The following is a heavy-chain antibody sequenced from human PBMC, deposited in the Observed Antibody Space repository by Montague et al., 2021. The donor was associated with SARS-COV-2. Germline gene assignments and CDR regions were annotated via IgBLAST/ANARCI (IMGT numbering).Heavy chain of an antibody. CDR1: GLSISSGFY. V-gene: IGHV4-38-2*01. CDR3: ARRGYTGSDYFDY. CDR2: VYHSGYT. D-gene: IGHD5-12*01. J-gene: IGHJ4*02. Sequence: SETLSLTCSLSGLSISSGFYWAWIRQSPGKGPEWIGTVYHSGYTHYNPSLKGRVIVSIDTSKNQFSLTVTSVTAADTAVYFCARRGYTGSDYFDYGGQGTLVTVSS.